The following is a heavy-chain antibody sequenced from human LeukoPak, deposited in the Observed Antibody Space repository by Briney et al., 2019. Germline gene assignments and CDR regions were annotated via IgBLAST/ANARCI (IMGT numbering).Heavy chain of an antibody. Sequence: PGGSLRLSCAASGFTFDDYGMSWVRQVPGKGLEWIGEINHRGSPNYNPSLKSRVAISVDTSKNQVSLKLSSVTAADTAVYYCARGRGLTGGGDYWGQGTLVTVSS. V-gene: IGHV4-34*01. J-gene: IGHJ4*02. CDR2: INHRGSP. CDR1: GFTFDDYG. D-gene: IGHD1-14*01. CDR3: ARGRGLTGGGDY.